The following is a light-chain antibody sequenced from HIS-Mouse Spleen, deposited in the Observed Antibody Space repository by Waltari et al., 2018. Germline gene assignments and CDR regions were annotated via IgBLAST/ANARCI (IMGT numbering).Light chain of an antibody. CDR2: EDS. Sequence: SYELTPPPSVSVSPGQTARITCSGDAFPKKSAYWYQQKSGQDPVLVIYEDSKRPSGIPERFSGSSSGTMATLTISGAQVEDEADYYCYSTDSSGNHRVFGGGTKLTVL. V-gene: IGLV3-10*01. J-gene: IGLJ2*01. CDR1: AFPKKS. CDR3: YSTDSSGNHRV.